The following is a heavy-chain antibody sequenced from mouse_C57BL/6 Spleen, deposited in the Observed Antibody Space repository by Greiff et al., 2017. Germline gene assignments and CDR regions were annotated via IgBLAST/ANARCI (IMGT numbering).Heavy chain of an antibody. V-gene: IGHV1-82*01. CDR3: ASGSSYSYFDS. CDR1: GYAFSSSW. D-gene: IGHD1-1*01. J-gene: IGHJ2*01. CDR2: IYPGDGDT. Sequence: QVQLQQSGPELVKPGASVKISCKASGYAFSSSWMNWVKQRPGKGLEWIGRIYPGDGDTTYNGKFKGKATLTADKSSSTAYMQLSSLTAEDSAVYFCASGSSYSYFDSWGQGTTLTVSS.